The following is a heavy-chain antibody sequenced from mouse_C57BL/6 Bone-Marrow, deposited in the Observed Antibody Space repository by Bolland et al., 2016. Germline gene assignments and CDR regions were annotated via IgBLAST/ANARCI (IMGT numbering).Heavy chain of an antibody. V-gene: IGHV4-2*01. D-gene: IGHD2-3*01. CDR2: TI. J-gene: IGHJ3*01. Sequence: TINYTPSLKDKFIISRDNAKNTLYLQMSKVRSEDTALYYCASLYDGYPWFAYWGQGTLV. CDR3: ASLYDGYPWFAY.